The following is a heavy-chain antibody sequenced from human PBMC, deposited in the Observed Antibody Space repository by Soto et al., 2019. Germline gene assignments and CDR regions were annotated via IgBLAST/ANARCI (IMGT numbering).Heavy chain of an antibody. Sequence: GGSLRLSCAAAGFTFSVYAMSWVRQAPGKGLEWVSGISGSGDSTHYADSVKGRFTVSRDNSKSMLYLQTNSLRAEDTAIYYCAKALYGGFTYWGQGTLVTVSS. CDR1: GFTFSVYA. CDR3: AKALYGGFTY. J-gene: IGHJ4*02. CDR2: ISGSGDST. D-gene: IGHD3-10*01. V-gene: IGHV3-23*01.